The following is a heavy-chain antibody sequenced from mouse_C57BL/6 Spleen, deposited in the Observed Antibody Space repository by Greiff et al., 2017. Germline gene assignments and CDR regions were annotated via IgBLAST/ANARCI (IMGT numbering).Heavy chain of an antibody. J-gene: IGHJ2*01. CDR1: GYTFTSYW. CDR3: TRHGRGYFDY. CDR2: IDPSDSET. Sequence: QVQLQQPGAELVRPGSSVKLSCKASGYTFTSYWMHWVKQRPIQGLEWIGNIDPSDSETHYNQKFKDKATLTVDKSSSTSYMQLSSLTSEDAAVYCYTRHGRGYFDYWGQGTTLTVSS. V-gene: IGHV1-52*01. D-gene: IGHD1-1*01.